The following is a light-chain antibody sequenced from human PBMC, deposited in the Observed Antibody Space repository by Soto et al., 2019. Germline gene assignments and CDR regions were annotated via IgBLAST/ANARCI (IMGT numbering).Light chain of an antibody. V-gene: IGKV4-1*01. CDR2: WAS. CDR1: QSVLYSSNNKNY. J-gene: IGKJ4*01. CDR3: QQYFGTPLT. Sequence: DFVMTQSPDPLAVSLGERATINCKSSQSVLYSSNNKNYLAWYQQKPGQPPKLLIYWASTRESGVSDRFSGSGSGTAFTLTISSLQAEDVAVYYCQQYFGTPLTFGGGTKVDIK.